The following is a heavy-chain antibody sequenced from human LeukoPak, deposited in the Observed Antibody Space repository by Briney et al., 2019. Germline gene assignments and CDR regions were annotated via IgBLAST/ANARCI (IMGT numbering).Heavy chain of an antibody. J-gene: IGHJ6*02. CDR3: IRGAASGSYYDLDV. CDR1: GFTFSGST. Sequence: GGSLRLSCAASGFTFSGSTIHWVRQASGEGLEWVGRIRSKANNYATAYATSVKGRFTLSRDDSNNTAYLQMNSLKTEDTAVYFCIRGAASGSYYDLDVWGQGATVTVSS. CDR2: IRSKANNYAT. V-gene: IGHV3-73*01. D-gene: IGHD1-26*01.